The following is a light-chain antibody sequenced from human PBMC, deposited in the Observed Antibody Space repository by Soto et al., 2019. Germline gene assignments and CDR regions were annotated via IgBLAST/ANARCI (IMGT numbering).Light chain of an antibody. CDR3: QQYNNWPRT. CDR2: GAS. CDR1: QSVSSY. Sequence: DIVLTQSPATLSLSPGERATLSCRASQSVSSYLAWYQQKPCQAPRLLIYGASNRATGIPDRFSGSGSGTEFTLTISSLQSEDFAVYYCQQYNNWPRTFGQGTKVDI. J-gene: IGKJ1*01. V-gene: IGKV3D-15*01.